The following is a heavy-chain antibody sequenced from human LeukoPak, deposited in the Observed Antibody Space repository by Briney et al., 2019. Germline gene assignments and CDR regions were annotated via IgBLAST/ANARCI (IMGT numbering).Heavy chain of an antibody. CDR3: ARRPYYDILTGYSDPFDY. V-gene: IGHV4-4*02. Sequence: SGTLSLTCAVSGGSISSSNWRSWVRQPPGKGLEWIGEIYHSGSTNYNPSLKSRVTISVDKSKNQFSLKLSSVTAADTAVYYCARRPYYDILTGYSDPFDYWGQGTLVTVSS. J-gene: IGHJ4*02. D-gene: IGHD3-9*01. CDR1: GGSISSSNW. CDR2: IYHSGST.